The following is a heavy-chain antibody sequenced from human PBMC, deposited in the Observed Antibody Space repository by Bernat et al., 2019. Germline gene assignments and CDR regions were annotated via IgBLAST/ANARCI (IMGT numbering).Heavy chain of an antibody. V-gene: IGHV3-15*01. J-gene: IGHJ3*02. D-gene: IGHD2-2*01. Sequence: EVQLVESGGGLVNPGGSLRLSCAASGFTFSNAWMSWVRQAPGNGLEWVGRIKSKTDGGTTDYAEPVKGRFTISRDDSKNTLYLQMNSVKTEDTAVYYRTTDWVQLLPLDAFDIWGQGTMVTVSS. CDR2: IKSKTDGGTT. CDR1: GFTFSNAW. CDR3: TTDWVQLLPLDAFDI.